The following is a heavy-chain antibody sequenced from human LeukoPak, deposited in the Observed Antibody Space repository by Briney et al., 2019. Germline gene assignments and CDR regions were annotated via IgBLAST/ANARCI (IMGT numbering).Heavy chain of an antibody. CDR2: TQYDGSYK. CDR3: AKYRSYYGSGIDY. D-gene: IGHD3-10*01. V-gene: IGHV3-30*02. J-gene: IGHJ4*02. Sequence: GVSLRLSCAASGFTFSSYGMHWVRQAPGKGLEWVAFTQYDGSYKHYADSVKGRFTVSRDNSKNTPYLQMNSLRAEDTAVYYCAKYRSYYGSGIDYWGQGTLVTVSS. CDR1: GFTFSSYG.